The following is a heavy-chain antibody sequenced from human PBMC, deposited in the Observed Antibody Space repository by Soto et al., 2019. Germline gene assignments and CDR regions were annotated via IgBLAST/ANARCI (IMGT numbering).Heavy chain of an antibody. V-gene: IGHV1-69*01. CDR1: GGTFSSYA. CDR3: ARIYDRNYALPYYYYGMDY. Sequence: QVQLVQSGAEVKKPGSSVKVSCKSSGGTFSSYAISWVRQAPGHGLEWMGGIIPIFGTANYAQKFQGRVTITADESTSTAYMDPSSLRSEDTAVYDCARIYDRNYALPYYYYGMDYWGQGTTVTVSS. CDR2: IIPIFGTA. J-gene: IGHJ6*02. D-gene: IGHD4-4*01.